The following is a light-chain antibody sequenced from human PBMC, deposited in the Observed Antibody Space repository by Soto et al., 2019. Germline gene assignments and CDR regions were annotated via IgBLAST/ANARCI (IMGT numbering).Light chain of an antibody. CDR2: SNN. V-gene: IGLV1-44*01. CDR3: AAWDASLGGFYV. CDR1: RSSVGSHT. J-gene: IGLJ1*01. Sequence: QSVLTQPPSASGTPGQRVTISCSGSRSSVGSHTVNWYQHLPGTAPKLLIYSNNHRPSGVPDRFSASKAGASASLAISGLQSEDEGDYYCAAWDASLGGFYVFGSGTKLTVL.